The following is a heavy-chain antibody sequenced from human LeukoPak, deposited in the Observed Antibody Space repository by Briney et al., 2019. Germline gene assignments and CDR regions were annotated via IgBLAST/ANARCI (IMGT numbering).Heavy chain of an antibody. CDR3: ARPAYYYNSREDAFDI. J-gene: IGHJ3*02. D-gene: IGHD3-22*01. V-gene: IGHV3-23*01. Sequence: GGSLRLSCAASGITFSNAWMSWVRQAPGKGLEWVSAISGSGGSTYYADSVKGRFTISRDNSKSTLYLQLNSLRAEDTAVYYCARPAYYYNSREDAFDIWGQGTMVTVSS. CDR1: GITFSNAW. CDR2: ISGSGGST.